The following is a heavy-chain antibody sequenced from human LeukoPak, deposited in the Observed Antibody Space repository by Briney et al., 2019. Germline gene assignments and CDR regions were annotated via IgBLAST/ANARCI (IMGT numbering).Heavy chain of an antibody. Sequence: ASVKVSCKASGYTFTSYGISWVRQAPGQGLEWMGWISAYNGNTNYAQKLQGRVTMTTDTSTSTAYMELRSLRSDDTAVYYCARDGIAVAGTYGYYYYYMDVWGKGTTVTISS. J-gene: IGHJ6*03. V-gene: IGHV1-18*01. CDR3: ARDGIAVAGTYGYYYYYMDV. CDR2: ISAYNGNT. D-gene: IGHD6-19*01. CDR1: GYTFTSYG.